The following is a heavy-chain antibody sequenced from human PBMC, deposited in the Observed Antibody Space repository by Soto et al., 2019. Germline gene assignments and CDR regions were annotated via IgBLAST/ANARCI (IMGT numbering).Heavy chain of an antibody. Sequence: QLQLQESGPGLVKPSETLSLTCTVSGGSISGSSYYWGWIRQPPGKGLEWIGSIYYSGSTYYNPSLKSRVTISVDTSKNQFSLKLSSVTAADTAVYYCARLAPPTYSSSWKDWFDPWGQGTLVTVSS. CDR2: IYYSGST. D-gene: IGHD6-13*01. V-gene: IGHV4-39*01. J-gene: IGHJ5*02. CDR1: GGSISGSSYY. CDR3: ARLAPPTYSSSWKDWFDP.